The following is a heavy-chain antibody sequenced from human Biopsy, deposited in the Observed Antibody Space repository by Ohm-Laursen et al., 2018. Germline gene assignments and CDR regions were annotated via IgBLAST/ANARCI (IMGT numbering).Heavy chain of an antibody. CDR3: ATPYQYYDSWGGYPPFDH. Sequence: SSVSVSCKPSGGTFSIYATSWARQAPGEGLEWLGGIIAVSGLVNYAPKFQGRVSITADKSTTTAYMELSNLKSEDTAVSYCATPYQYYDSWGGYPPFDHWGQGTLVTVSS. D-gene: IGHD3-3*01. V-gene: IGHV1-69*17. CDR2: IIAVSGLV. J-gene: IGHJ4*02. CDR1: GGTFSIYA.